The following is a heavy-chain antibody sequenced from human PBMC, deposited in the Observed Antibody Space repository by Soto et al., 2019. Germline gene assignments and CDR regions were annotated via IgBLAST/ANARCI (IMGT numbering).Heavy chain of an antibody. Sequence: QVQLVQSGAEVKKPGSSVKVSCKASGGTFSSYAISWVRQAPGQGLEWMGGIIPIFGTANYAQKFQGRVTMTRDTSISTAYMELSRLRSDDTAVYYCARVSIAVAGKGVDYWGQGTLVTVSS. D-gene: IGHD6-19*01. CDR3: ARVSIAVAGKGVDY. V-gene: IGHV1-69*06. J-gene: IGHJ4*02. CDR1: GGTFSSYA. CDR2: IIPIFGTA.